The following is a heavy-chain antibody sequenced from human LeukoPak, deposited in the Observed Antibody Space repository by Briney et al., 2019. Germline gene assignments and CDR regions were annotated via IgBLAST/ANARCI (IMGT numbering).Heavy chain of an antibody. V-gene: IGHV3-30*02. D-gene: IGHD3-3*01. CDR3: ARHYDFWSGYMGY. Sequence: PGGSLRLSCAASGFTFSSYGMHWVRQAPGKGLEWVAFIRYDGGNKYYADSVKGRITISRDNSKNTLYLQMNSLRAEDTAVYYRARHYDFWSGYMGYWGQGTLVTVSS. CDR2: IRYDGGNK. CDR1: GFTFSSYG. J-gene: IGHJ4*02.